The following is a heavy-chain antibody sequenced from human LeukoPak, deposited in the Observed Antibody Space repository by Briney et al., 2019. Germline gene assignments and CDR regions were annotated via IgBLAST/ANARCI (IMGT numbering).Heavy chain of an antibody. CDR2: ISRSSTTI. Sequence: GGSLRLSCAASGFTFSNYSMNWVRQAPGKGLEWVSYISRSSTTIYYADSVKGRFTISRDNAKNSLYLQMNSLRAEDTAVYYCAREGAAAGTFDYWGQGTLVTVSS. J-gene: IGHJ4*02. D-gene: IGHD6-13*01. CDR1: GFTFSNYS. CDR3: AREGAAAGTFDY. V-gene: IGHV3-48*01.